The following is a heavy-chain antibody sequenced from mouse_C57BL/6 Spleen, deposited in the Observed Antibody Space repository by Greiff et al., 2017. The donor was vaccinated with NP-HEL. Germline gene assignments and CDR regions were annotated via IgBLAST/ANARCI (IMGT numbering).Heavy chain of an antibody. V-gene: IGHV5-9*01. CDR2: ISGGGGNT. Sequence: EVQGVESGGGLVKPGGSLKLSCAASGFTFSSYTMSWVRQTPEKRLEWVATISGGGGNTYYPDSVKGRFTISRDNAKNTLYLQMSSLRSEDTALYYCARQIYYYGSSLDFDVWGTGTTVTASS. CDR1: GFTFSSYT. J-gene: IGHJ1*03. CDR3: ARQIYYYGSSLDFDV. D-gene: IGHD1-1*01.